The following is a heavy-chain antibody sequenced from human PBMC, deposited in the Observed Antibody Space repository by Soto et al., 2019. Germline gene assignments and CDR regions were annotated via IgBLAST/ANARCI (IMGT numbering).Heavy chain of an antibody. CDR3: ARGGASLNY. Sequence: DVQLVESGGGLVKPGGSLRLSCEVSGFSFSISAMNWVRQAPGKGLEWVSSINSGSTSVRYADSVKGRFTISRDNANNSPSLHMNSLRVDATAVYYCARGGASLNYWGQGTQVTVSS. CDR2: INSGSTSV. CDR1: GFSFSISA. V-gene: IGHV3-21*02. J-gene: IGHJ4*02. D-gene: IGHD2-15*01.